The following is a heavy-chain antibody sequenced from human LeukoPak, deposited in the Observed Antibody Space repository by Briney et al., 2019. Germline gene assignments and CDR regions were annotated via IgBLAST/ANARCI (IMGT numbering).Heavy chain of an antibody. D-gene: IGHD2-2*01. Sequence: ASVKVSCKASGYTFNSYGVNWVRQAPGQGLEWMGWINGYNGNTNYAQKLQDRVTMTTDTSTSTAYMELRSLRSDDTAVYYCARDPKVVPAAYYYYMDVWGKGTTVTVSS. CDR1: GYTFNSYG. CDR2: INGYNGNT. V-gene: IGHV1-18*01. J-gene: IGHJ6*03. CDR3: ARDPKVVPAAYYYYMDV.